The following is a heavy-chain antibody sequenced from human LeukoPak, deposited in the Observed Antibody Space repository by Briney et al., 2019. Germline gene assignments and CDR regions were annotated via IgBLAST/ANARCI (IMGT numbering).Heavy chain of an antibody. CDR2: ISAYNGNT. CDR1: GYTFTSYG. V-gene: IGHV1-18*01. CDR3: ARDLFSGSSGWYAWFDP. J-gene: IGHJ5*02. D-gene: IGHD6-19*01. Sequence: GASVKVSCKASGYTFTSYGISWVRQAPGQGLEWMGLISAYNGNTNYAQTPQARVTVITHKSTSTGYMELRSLRSDDTAVYYCARDLFSGSSGWYAWFDPWGQGTLVTVSS.